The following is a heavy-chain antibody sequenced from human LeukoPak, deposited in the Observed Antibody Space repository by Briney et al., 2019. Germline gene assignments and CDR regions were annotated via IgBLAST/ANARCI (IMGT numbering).Heavy chain of an antibody. CDR2: IYSGGST. CDR3: ARTDPYDSSGYCLDY. Sequence: GGSLRLPCAASGFTVSSNYMSWVRQAPGKGLEWVSVIYSGGSTYYADSVKGRFTISRDNSKNTLYLQMNSLRAEDTAVYYCARTDPYDSSGYCLDYWGQGTLVTVSS. D-gene: IGHD3-22*01. J-gene: IGHJ4*02. V-gene: IGHV3-66*01. CDR1: GFTVSSNY.